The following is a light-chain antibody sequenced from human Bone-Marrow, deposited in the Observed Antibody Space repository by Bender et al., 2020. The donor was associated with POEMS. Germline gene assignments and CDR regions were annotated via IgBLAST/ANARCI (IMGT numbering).Light chain of an antibody. CDR2: DVN. Sequence: QSALTQPASVFGPPGQSITIPCIGTSNDVGGYDFVSWYQHHPGKPPKLIIYDVNNRPSGVSNLFSGSKSGNTASLTISGLQAEDESDYHCSSYSSNTRVVFGGGTKVTVL. CDR1: SNDVGGYDF. J-gene: IGLJ3*02. V-gene: IGLV2-14*03. CDR3: SSYSSNTRVV.